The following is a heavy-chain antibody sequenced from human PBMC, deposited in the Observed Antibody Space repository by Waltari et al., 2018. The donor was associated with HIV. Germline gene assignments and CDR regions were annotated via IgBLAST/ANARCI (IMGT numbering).Heavy chain of an antibody. D-gene: IGHD3-22*01. CDR1: GGSFSGYY. J-gene: IGHJ4*02. CDR3: ARKNYDSSGYYYLGYFDY. Sequence: QVQLQQWGAGLLKPSETLSLTCAVYGGSFSGYYWSWIRQPPGKGLEWIGEINHSGSTNYNPSLKSRVTISVDTSKNQFSLKLSSVTAADTAVYYCARKNYDSSGYYYLGYFDYWGQGTLVTVSS. CDR2: INHSGST. V-gene: IGHV4-34*01.